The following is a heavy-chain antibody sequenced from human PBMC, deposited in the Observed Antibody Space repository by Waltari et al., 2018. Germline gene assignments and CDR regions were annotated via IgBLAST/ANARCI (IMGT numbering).Heavy chain of an antibody. J-gene: IGHJ4*02. V-gene: IGHV5-51*01. Sequence: MGIIYPGDSDTRYSPSFQGQVTISADKSISTAYLQWSSLKASDTAMYYCASVRDGYNWNYWGQGTLVTVSS. D-gene: IGHD5-12*01. CDR2: IYPGDSDT. CDR3: ASVRDGYNWNY.